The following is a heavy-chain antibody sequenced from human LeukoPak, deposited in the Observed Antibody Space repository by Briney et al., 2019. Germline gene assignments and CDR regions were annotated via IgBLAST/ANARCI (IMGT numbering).Heavy chain of an antibody. CDR2: INHSGYT. J-gene: IGHJ4*02. D-gene: IGHD4-17*01. CDR1: GVSFNDYY. CDR3: TRMTTGHDY. Sequence: PSETLSLTCAVSGVSFNDYYWSWVCQTPGKGLEWIGEINHSGYTNDSPSLKSRVTLSIDTSRNQFPLNLRSVTVADTGIYYCTRMTTGHDYWGQGTLVTVSS. V-gene: IGHV4-34*01.